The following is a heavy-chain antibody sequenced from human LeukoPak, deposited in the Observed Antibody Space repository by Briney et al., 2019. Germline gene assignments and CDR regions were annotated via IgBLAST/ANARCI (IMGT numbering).Heavy chain of an antibody. CDR2: ISGSGSST. CDR1: GFTLSSYA. V-gene: IGHV3-23*01. D-gene: IGHD4-23*01. CDR3: ARDPPYGGNSHDAFDI. Sequence: GGSLRLSCAASGFTLSSYAMSWVRQAPGKGLEWVSAISGSGSSTYYADSVKVRFTISRDNAKNSLYLQMHSLRAEDTAVYYCARDPPYGGNSHDAFDIWGQGTMVTVSS. J-gene: IGHJ3*02.